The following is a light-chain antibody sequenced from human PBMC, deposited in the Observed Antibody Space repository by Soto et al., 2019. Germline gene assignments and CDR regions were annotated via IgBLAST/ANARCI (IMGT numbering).Light chain of an antibody. CDR2: DVN. J-gene: IGLJ1*01. CDR1: STDIYFSEH. CDR3: SVHRDSTTRL. Sequence: QSALTQPASVSGSPGQSITISCTGTSTDIYFSEHISWYQQHPGKAPKLMIFDVNSRPSGVSDRFSASKSGNTASLTISGLQAEDEAFYYCSVHRDSTTRLFGPGTKLTVL. V-gene: IGLV2-14*03.